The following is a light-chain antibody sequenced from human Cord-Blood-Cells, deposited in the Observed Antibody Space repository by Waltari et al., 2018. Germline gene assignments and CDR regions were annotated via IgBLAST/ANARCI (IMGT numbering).Light chain of an antibody. Sequence: QSALTQPPSASGSPGQSVTISCTGTSSDVGGYNYVSWYQQHPGKAPQLRIYEVSKRPSGVPARFSGSKSGNTASLTVSGLQAEDEADYYCSSYAGSNNLVFGGGTKLTVL. CDR3: SSYAGSNNLV. CDR1: SSDVGGYNY. V-gene: IGLV2-8*01. J-gene: IGLJ3*02. CDR2: EVS.